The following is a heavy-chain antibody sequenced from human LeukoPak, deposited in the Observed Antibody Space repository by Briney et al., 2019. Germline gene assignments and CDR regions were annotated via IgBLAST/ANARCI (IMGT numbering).Heavy chain of an antibody. V-gene: IGHV1-46*01. D-gene: IGHD3-3*01. Sequence: ASVKVSCKASGYTFTSYYMHWVRQAPGQGLEWMGIINPSGGSTSYAQKFQGRVTMTRDMSTSTVCMELSSLRSEDTAVYYCARAGPLRFLEWLFYFDYWGQGTLVTVSS. CDR1: GYTFTSYY. J-gene: IGHJ4*02. CDR3: ARAGPLRFLEWLFYFDY. CDR2: INPSGGST.